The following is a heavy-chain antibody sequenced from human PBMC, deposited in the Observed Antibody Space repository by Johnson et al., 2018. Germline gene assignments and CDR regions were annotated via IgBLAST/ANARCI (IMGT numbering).Heavy chain of an antibody. V-gene: IGHV3-48*01. CDR1: GFTFSSYS. CDR2: ISSSSSTI. J-gene: IGHJ3*02. CDR3: ARDGDSSGYYHTGAFDI. D-gene: IGHD3-22*01. Sequence: EVQLVESGGGLVQPGGSLRLSCAASGFTFSSYSMNWVRQAPGKGLEWVSYISSSSSTIYYADSVKGRFTISRDNAKNSLYLQMNSLRAEDTAVYYCARDGDSSGYYHTGAFDIWGQGTMVTVSS.